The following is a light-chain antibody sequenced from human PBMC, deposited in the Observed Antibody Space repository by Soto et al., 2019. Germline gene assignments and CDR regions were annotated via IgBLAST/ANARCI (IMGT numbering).Light chain of an antibody. CDR2: DAS. V-gene: IGKV1-5*01. J-gene: IGKJ2*01. CDR1: QSISTW. CDR3: QQYHTYPYA. Sequence: DIQMTQSPSTLSASVGDRVTITCRASQSISTWLAWYQQKPGKAPNLLIYDASSLESGVPSSFSGSGSGTEFTRTISSLQPDDFATYYCQQYHTYPYAFGQGTKLEVK.